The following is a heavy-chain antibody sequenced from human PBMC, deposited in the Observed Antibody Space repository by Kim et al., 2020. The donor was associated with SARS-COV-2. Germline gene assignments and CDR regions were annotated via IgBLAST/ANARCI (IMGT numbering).Heavy chain of an antibody. J-gene: IGHJ5*02. Sequence: ASVKVSCKASGYTFTSYAMHWVRQAPGQRLEWMGWINAGNGNTKYSQKFQGRVTITRDTSASTAYMELSSLRSEDTAVYYCARGGGGYDFEGHPRGWFGPWGQGTLVTVSS. CDR3: ARGGGGYDFEGHPRGWFGP. V-gene: IGHV1-3*01. D-gene: IGHD5-12*01. CDR2: INAGNGNT. CDR1: GYTFTSYA.